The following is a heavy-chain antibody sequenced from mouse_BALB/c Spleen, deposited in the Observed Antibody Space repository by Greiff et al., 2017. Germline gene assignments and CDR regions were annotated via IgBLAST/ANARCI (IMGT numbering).Heavy chain of an antibody. V-gene: IGHV5-17*02. CDR2: ISSGSSTI. J-gene: IGHJ4*01. CDR1: GFTFSSFG. CDR3: ARGSSLYYAMDY. Sequence: EVQRVESGGGLVQPGGSRKLSCAASGFTFSSFGMHWVRQAPEKGLEWVAYISSGSSTIYYADTVKGRFTISRDNPKNTLFLQMTSLRSEDTAMYYCARGSSLYYAMDYWGQGTSVTVSS. D-gene: IGHD1-1*01.